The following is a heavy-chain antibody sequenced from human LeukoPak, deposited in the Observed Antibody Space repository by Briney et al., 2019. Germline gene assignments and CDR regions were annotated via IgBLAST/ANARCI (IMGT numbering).Heavy chain of an antibody. CDR1: GFTFDDYA. Sequence: GRSLRLSCAASGFTFDDYAMHWVRQAPGKGLEWVSVIYSGGSTYYADSVKGGFTISRDNSKNTLYLQMNSLRAEDTAVYYCARDHDYYGSGTYYGMDVWGQGTTVTVSS. J-gene: IGHJ6*02. CDR2: IYSGGST. V-gene: IGHV3-66*01. D-gene: IGHD3-10*01. CDR3: ARDHDYYGSGTYYGMDV.